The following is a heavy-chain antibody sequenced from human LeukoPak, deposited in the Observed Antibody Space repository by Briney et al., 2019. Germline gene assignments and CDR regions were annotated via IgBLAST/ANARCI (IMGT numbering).Heavy chain of an antibody. CDR3: ARQYSSGWYGYYFDY. J-gene: IGHJ4*02. CDR1: GGSISSSGYY. Sequence: PSETLSLTCTVSGGSISSSGYYWGWIRQPPGKGLEWIGSIYYSGSTYYNPSLKSRVTISVDTSKNQFSLKLSSVTAADTAVYYCARQYSSGWYGYYFDYWGQGTLVTVSS. V-gene: IGHV4-39*01. D-gene: IGHD6-19*01. CDR2: IYYSGST.